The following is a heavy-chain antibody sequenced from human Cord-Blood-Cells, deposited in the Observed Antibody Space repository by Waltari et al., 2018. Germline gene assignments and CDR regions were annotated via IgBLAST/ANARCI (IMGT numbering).Heavy chain of an antibody. Sequence: QVQLVQSGAEVKKPGASVKVSCKASGYTFPSYYLHWVRQAPGQGLEWMGIINPSGGSTSYAQKFQGRVTMTRDTSTSTVYMELSSLRSEDTAVYYCARAGIVVVPAAIQYFDYWGQGTLVTVSS. CDR3: ARAGIVVVPAAIQYFDY. J-gene: IGHJ4*02. CDR2: INPSGGST. D-gene: IGHD2-2*01. CDR1: GYTFPSYY. V-gene: IGHV1-46*01.